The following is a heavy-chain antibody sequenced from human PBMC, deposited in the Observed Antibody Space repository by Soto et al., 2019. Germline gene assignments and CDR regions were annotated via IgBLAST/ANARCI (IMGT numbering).Heavy chain of an antibody. CDR2: ISGSDGST. Sequence: GGSLRLSCAASGFIFSSYAMSWVRQAPGKGLEWVSAISGSDGSTYYADSVKSRFTISRDSSRNTLYLQMNSLRAEDTAVYYYAKDGVAHILLYTSGSSYDHWGQGTLVTVSS. D-gene: IGHD3-22*01. J-gene: IGHJ4*02. V-gene: IGHV3-23*01. CDR1: GFIFSSYA. CDR3: AKDGVAHILLYTSGSSYDH.